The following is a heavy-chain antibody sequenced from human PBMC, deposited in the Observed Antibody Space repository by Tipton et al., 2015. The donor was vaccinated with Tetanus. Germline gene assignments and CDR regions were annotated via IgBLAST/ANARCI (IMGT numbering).Heavy chain of an antibody. V-gene: IGHV3-7*03. J-gene: IGHJ6*02. Sequence: GSLRLSCAASGFTFSNYWMSWVRQAPGKGLEWVANIKQNGSETSYVDSVKGRFTISRDNAKNSLYLQMNSLRAEDTALYYCAKDTGVTPHYGMDVWGQGTTVTVSS. D-gene: IGHD2-21*02. CDR2: IKQNGSET. CDR1: GFTFSNYW. CDR3: AKDTGVTPHYGMDV.